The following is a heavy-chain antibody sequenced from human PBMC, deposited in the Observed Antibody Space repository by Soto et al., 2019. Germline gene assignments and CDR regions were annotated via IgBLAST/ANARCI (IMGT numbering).Heavy chain of an antibody. CDR1: GFTFSDYY. CDR3: ARERIRFFRNDAFDI. Sequence: GGSLRLSCGASGFTFSDYYMSWSRQAPWKGLEWVSYISSSSSYTNYADSVKGRFTISRDNAKNSLYLQMNSLRAEDTAVYYCARERIRFFRNDAFDIWGQGTMVTVSS. J-gene: IGHJ3*02. D-gene: IGHD3-3*01. CDR2: ISSSSSYT. V-gene: IGHV3-11*06.